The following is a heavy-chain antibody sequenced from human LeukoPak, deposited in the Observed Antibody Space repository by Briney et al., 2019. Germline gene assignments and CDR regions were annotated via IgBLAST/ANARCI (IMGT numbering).Heavy chain of an antibody. J-gene: IGHJ4*02. D-gene: IGHD6-19*01. V-gene: IGHV3-30*04. CDR2: MLENGSNQ. CDR1: GFTFSNYI. Sequence: GGSLRLSCAASGFTFSNYIMHWVRQAPGKGLDWVAVMLENGSNQYYADSVKGRFTISRDNSKNTLFLQMNSLRSEDTAMYYCARVQGGGYRTADYWGQGTLVTVSS. CDR3: ARVQGGGYRTADY.